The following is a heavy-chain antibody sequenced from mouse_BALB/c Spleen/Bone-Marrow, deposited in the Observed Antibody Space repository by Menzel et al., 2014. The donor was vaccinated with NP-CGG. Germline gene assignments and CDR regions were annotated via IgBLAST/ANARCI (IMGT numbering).Heavy chain of an antibody. CDR2: ISHSGST. CDR3: ARAGYRYDVGYAMDY. Sequence: EVQLQQSGPRLVKPSQTLSLPCSVTGDSITSGYWNWIRKFPGNKLEYMGYISHSGSTYYNPSLKSRISITRDTFKNQYYLQLNSVTTEDTATYYCARAGYRYDVGYAMDYWGQGTSVTVSS. D-gene: IGHD2-14*01. J-gene: IGHJ4*01. CDR1: GDSITSGY. V-gene: IGHV3-8*02.